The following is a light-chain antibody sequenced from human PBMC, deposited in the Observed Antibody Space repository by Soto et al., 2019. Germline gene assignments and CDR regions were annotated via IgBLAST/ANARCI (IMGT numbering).Light chain of an antibody. CDR1: QSVSSY. Sequence: EIVLTQSPATLSLSPGERATLSCRASQSVSSYLAWYQQKPGQAPRLLIYDASNRATGVPARFSGSGSGTDFTLPIISLEPQDFAVYYCQQRRNWPLTFGEGTKVEIK. V-gene: IGKV3-11*01. CDR3: QQRRNWPLT. CDR2: DAS. J-gene: IGKJ4*01.